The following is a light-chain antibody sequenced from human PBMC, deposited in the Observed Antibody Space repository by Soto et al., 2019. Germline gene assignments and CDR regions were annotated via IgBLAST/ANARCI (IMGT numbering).Light chain of an antibody. Sequence: IVVTQSPATLSLSPGDRATLSCRASQSVSNSLVWYQHKPGQAPRFLIYDASKRATGTPARFSGSGSGTDFTLTISSLEPEDFAVYYCQQRKSWPAITFGQGTRLEI. CDR2: DAS. J-gene: IGKJ5*01. CDR1: QSVSNS. CDR3: QQRKSWPAIT. V-gene: IGKV3-11*01.